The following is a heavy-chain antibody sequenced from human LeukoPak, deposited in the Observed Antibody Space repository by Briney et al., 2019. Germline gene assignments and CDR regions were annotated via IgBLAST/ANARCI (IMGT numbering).Heavy chain of an antibody. D-gene: IGHD3-3*01. CDR3: ARDLQWLLYYFDY. V-gene: IGHV3-30*04. J-gene: IGHJ4*02. Sequence: PGGPLRLSCQPSELPSVTILLHGAAQAPAKGREGGGVISYDGSNKYYADSVKGRFTISRDNSKNTLYLQMNSLRAEDTAVYYCARDLQWLLYYFDYWGQGTLVTVSS. CDR1: ELPSVTIL. CDR2: ISYDGSNK.